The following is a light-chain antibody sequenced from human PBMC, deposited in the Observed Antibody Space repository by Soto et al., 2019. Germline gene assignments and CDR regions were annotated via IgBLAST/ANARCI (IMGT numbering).Light chain of an antibody. CDR1: SSSIGSKT. V-gene: IGLV1-44*01. CDR3: SSWDASPNGYV. Sequence: QSVLTQPPSASGTPGQRVTISCSGSSSSIGSKTVNWYQQLPGTVPKLLIYNSYQRPSGVPDRFSASKSGTSASLAISGLQSEDEADYYCSSWDASPNGYVFGTGTKVTVL. CDR2: NSY. J-gene: IGLJ1*01.